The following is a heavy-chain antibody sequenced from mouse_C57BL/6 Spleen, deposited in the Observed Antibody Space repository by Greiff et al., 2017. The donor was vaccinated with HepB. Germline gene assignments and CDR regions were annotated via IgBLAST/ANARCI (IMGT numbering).Heavy chain of an antibody. CDR3: ARGGSSYDY. CDR2: LYPGSGNT. Sequence: QVQLQQSGPELVKPGASVKISCKASGYSFTSYYIHWVKQRPGQGLEWIGWLYPGSGNTKYNEKFKGKATLTADTSSSTAYMQLSSLTSEDSAVYYCARGGSSYDYWGQGTTLTVSS. CDR1: GYSFTSYY. J-gene: IGHJ2*01. V-gene: IGHV1-66*01. D-gene: IGHD1-1*01.